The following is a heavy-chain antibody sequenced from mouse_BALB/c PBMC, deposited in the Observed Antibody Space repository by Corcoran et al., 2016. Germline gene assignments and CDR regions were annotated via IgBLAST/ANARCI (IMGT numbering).Heavy chain of an antibody. J-gene: IGHJ2*01. Sequence: QIQLVQSGPELNKPGETVKIACKASGYTFTHYGMNWVKQAPGKGLKWMGWINTYTGEPTYADDFKGRFAFSLETSASTAYLQINNLKNEDMATYFCARGSSGYDYWGQGTTLTVSS. CDR1: GYTFTHYG. CDR3: ARGSSGYDY. V-gene: IGHV9-1*02. D-gene: IGHD3-1*01. CDR2: INTYTGEP.